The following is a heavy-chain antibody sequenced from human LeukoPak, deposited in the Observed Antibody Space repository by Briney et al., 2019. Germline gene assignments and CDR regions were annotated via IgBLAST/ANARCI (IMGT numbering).Heavy chain of an antibody. CDR3: ARAPSTVTTYFHYYYYYMDV. CDR1: GGTFSSYT. D-gene: IGHD4-17*01. Sequence: GASVKVSCKASGGTFSSYTISWVRQAPGQGLEWMGGIIPLFGTPDYAQKFQDRLTITADKSTSTAYMELSSLRSEDTAVYYCARAPSTVTTYFHYYYYYMDVWGKGTTVTISS. CDR2: IIPLFGTP. V-gene: IGHV1-69*06. J-gene: IGHJ6*03.